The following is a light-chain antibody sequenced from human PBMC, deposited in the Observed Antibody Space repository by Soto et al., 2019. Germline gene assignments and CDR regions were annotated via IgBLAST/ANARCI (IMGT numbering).Light chain of an antibody. CDR1: SSDVGTYNL. CDR2: EGS. Sequence: QSVLTQPASVSGSPGQSITISCTGTSSDVGTYNLVSWYQQHPGKAPKLIIYEGSKRPSGISTHFSGSKSGNTASLTISGLQAEDEADYHCCSYAGSSTFVVFGGGTKVTVL. V-gene: IGLV2-23*03. J-gene: IGLJ2*01. CDR3: CSYAGSSTFVV.